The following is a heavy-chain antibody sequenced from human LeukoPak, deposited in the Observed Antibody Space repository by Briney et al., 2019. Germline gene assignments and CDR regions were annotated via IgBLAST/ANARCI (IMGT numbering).Heavy chain of an antibody. CDR1: GGTFSSYA. J-gene: IGHJ4*02. V-gene: IGHV1-69*13. CDR2: IIPIFGTA. D-gene: IGHD3-22*01. CDR3: ARDPPTYYYDSSGYYGY. Sequence: SVKVSCKASGGTFSSYAISWVRQAPGQGLEWMGGIIPIFGTANYAQKFQGRVTITADESTSTAYMELSSLRSEDTAVYYCARDPPTYYYDSSGYYGYWGQGTLVTVSS.